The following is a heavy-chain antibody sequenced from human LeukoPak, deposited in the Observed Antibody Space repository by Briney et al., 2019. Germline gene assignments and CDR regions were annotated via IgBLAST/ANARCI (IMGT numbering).Heavy chain of an antibody. CDR2: FSYSGNT. Sequence: PSETLSLTCSVSPVSIRRHFWIWIRQSPGKGLEYIGRFSYSGNTGYNPSLKGRVSISADTSKNQFFLRLISVTAADTAIYYCARDGEGDEGWDYWGQGTLVTVS. CDR3: ARDGEGDEGWDY. CDR1: PVSIRRHF. V-gene: IGHV4-59*11. J-gene: IGHJ4*02. D-gene: IGHD3-10*01.